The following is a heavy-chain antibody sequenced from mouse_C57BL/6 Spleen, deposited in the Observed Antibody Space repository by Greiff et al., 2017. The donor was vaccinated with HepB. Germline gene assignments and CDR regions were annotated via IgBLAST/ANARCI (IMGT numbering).Heavy chain of an antibody. J-gene: IGHJ2*01. V-gene: IGHV1-55*01. Sequence: VQLQQPGAELVKPGASVKMSCKASGYTFTSYWITWVKQRPGQGLEWIGDIYPGSGSTNYNEKFKSKATLTVDTSSSTAYMQLSSLTSEDSAVYYCARGGDYYGSSHFDYWGQGTTLTVSS. CDR1: GYTFTSYW. D-gene: IGHD1-1*01. CDR2: IYPGSGST. CDR3: ARGGDYYGSSHFDY.